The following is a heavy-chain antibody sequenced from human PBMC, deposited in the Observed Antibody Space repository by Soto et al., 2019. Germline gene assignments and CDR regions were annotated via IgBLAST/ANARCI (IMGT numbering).Heavy chain of an antibody. D-gene: IGHD2-15*01. CDR2: IGSKGETYAT. CDR1: GFTFGASA. V-gene: IGHV3-73*01. Sequence: GGSLRLSCAASGFTFGASALQRVRQASGKGLEWLGRIGSKGETYATAYAASVKGRFTISRDDSKNTAYLQMNSLKTEDTAVYYCTRRYCSGGSCYSGFDYWGQGTLVTVSS. J-gene: IGHJ4*02. CDR3: TRRYCSGGSCYSGFDY.